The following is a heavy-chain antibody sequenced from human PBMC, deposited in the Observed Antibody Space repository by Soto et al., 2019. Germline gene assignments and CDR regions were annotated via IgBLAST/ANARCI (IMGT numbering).Heavy chain of an antibody. CDR2: ISPSSSYI. Sequence: GSLKLSCAASGFIFSSSTLSWVRQAPGKGLEWVSCISPSSSYIYYADSVKGRFSISRDNAKNSLFLEMNNLRAEDTAVYYCARETMDSSAWGQGTLVTVSS. CDR3: ARETMDSSA. CDR1: GFIFSSST. J-gene: IGHJ5*02. V-gene: IGHV3-21*01. D-gene: IGHD1-1*01.